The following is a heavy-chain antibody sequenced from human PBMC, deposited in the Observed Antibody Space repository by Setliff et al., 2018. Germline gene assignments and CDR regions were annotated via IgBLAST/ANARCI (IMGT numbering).Heavy chain of an antibody. Sequence: ASVKVSCKASGYTFTAYYMHWVRQAPGQGLEWMGWINPGSGATNLAQRFQGRVTMTRDTSISTAYMELSSLRSEDTAVYYCARRRYSGSYYNPTGRAFDIWGQGTMVTVSS. CDR2: INPGSGAT. CDR3: ARRRYSGSYYNPTGRAFDI. J-gene: IGHJ3*02. D-gene: IGHD1-26*01. V-gene: IGHV1-2*02. CDR1: GYTFTAYY.